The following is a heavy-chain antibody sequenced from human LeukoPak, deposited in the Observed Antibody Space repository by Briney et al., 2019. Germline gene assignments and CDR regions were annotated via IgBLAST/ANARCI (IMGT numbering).Heavy chain of an antibody. D-gene: IGHD3-16*01. CDR2: IYYSGST. V-gene: IGHV4-39*01. CDR1: GGSISSSSYY. J-gene: IGHJ4*02. CDR3: ARLPRIMITFGGVN. Sequence: SETLSLTCTVSGGSISSSSYYWGWIRQPPGKGLEWIGSIYYSGSTYYNPSLKSRVTISVDTSKNQFTLKLSSVTAADTAVYYCARLPRIMITFGGVNWGQGTLVTVSS.